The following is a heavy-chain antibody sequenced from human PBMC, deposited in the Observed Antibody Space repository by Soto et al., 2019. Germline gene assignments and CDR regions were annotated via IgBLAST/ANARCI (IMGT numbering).Heavy chain of an antibody. J-gene: IGHJ5*02. CDR2: VFHTGST. CDR3: ARQLQYAYDS. CDR1: GDSISGDYY. Sequence: SESLSLNGSISGDSISGDYYWGWIRQPPGKGLEWIGVVFHTGSTHYSPSLKSRVSISLDTSKKLFSLRLTSVTAADAAVYYCARQLQYAYDSWGPGILVTVSS. V-gene: IGHV4-38-2*01. D-gene: IGHD3-16*01.